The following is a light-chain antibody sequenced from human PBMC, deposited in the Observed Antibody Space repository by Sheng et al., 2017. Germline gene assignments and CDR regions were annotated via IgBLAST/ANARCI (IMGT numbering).Light chain of an antibody. V-gene: IGKV3-20*01. CDR1: QSVTRNY. Sequence: EIVLTQSPGTLSLSPGERATLSCRTSQSVTRNYLAWHQQRPDQAPRLLIHTTSTRATGIPDRFSGSGSGTDFTLTISRLEAEDSAVYYCQQYDSAPDNFGQGTKVEIK. CDR3: QQYDSAPDN. CDR2: TTS. J-gene: IGKJ2*01.